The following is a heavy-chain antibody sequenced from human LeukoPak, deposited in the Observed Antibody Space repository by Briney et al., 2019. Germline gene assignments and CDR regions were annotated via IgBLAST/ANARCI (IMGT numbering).Heavy chain of an antibody. CDR3: AGGRGSPYYVEAFHV. CDR2: LYYSGST. D-gene: IGHD3-3*01. J-gene: IGHJ3*01. Sequence: SETLFLTCSVSGVSFANHYWSWIRQPPGKGLEWIGHLYYSGSTTYNPSLERRVTMSVDPPRNQLSLMLSSVAAADTALYYCAGGRGSPYYVEAFHVWGHGTMVTVSS. V-gene: IGHV4-59*11. CDR1: GVSFANHY.